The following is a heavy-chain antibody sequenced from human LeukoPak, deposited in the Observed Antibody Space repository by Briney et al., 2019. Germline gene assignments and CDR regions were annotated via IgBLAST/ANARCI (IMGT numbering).Heavy chain of an antibody. J-gene: IGHJ6*04. CDR1: GDSISSANW. Sequence: SETLSLTCAVSGDSISSANWWTWVRQPPGKGLEWIGEIYHTGTINYNPSLESRVTISVDKSKNMFSLKLTSVTAADTAVYYCARDGPVIPPGMGGRYDHFYGLDVWGKGTTVTVSS. CDR2: IYHTGTI. CDR3: ARDGPVIPPGMGGRYDHFYGLDV. D-gene: IGHD2-2*01. V-gene: IGHV4-4*02.